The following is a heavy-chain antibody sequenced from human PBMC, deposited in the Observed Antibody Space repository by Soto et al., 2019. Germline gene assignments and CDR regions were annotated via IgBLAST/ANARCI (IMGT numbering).Heavy chain of an antibody. Sequence: QVHLQESGPGVVKASETLSLTCSLSGGSTSGKYWSWIRQSAGKGLEWIGRIYSSGRTHYNPSLGSRVSMSVAQNSFSLRLTSVTAADTAIYYCARDFDVNTALDYWYFDLWGRGTQVSDSS. D-gene: IGHD3-9*01. CDR1: GGSTSGKY. CDR2: IYSSGRT. CDR3: ARDFDVNTALDYWYFDL. J-gene: IGHJ2*01. V-gene: IGHV4-4*07.